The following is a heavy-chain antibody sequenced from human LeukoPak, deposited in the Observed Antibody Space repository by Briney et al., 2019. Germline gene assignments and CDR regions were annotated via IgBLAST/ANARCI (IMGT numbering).Heavy chain of an antibody. Sequence: ASVKVSCKASGYTFTSYDINWVRQATGQGLEWMGWISAYNGNTNYAQKLQGRVTMTTDTSTSTAYMELRSLRSDDTAVYYCARDNPGSFGDYDAFDIWGQGTMVTVSS. CDR3: ARDNPGSFGDYDAFDI. CDR1: GYTFTSYD. CDR2: ISAYNGNT. J-gene: IGHJ3*02. D-gene: IGHD4-17*01. V-gene: IGHV1-18*01.